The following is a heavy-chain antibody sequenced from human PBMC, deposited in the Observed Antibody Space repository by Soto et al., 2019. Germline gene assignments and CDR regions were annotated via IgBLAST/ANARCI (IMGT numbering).Heavy chain of an antibody. CDR2: MNPNSGNT. V-gene: IGHV1-8*01. CDR1: GYTFTSYD. CDR3: ARVPYYDFWSGYYESNGEYNYYGMDV. J-gene: IGHJ6*02. Sequence: ASVKVSCKASGYTFTSYDINWVRQATGQGLEWMGWMNPNSGNTGYAQKFQGRVTMTRNTSISTAYMELSSLRSEDTAVYYCARVPYYDFWSGYYESNGEYNYYGMDVWGQGTTVTVSS. D-gene: IGHD3-3*01.